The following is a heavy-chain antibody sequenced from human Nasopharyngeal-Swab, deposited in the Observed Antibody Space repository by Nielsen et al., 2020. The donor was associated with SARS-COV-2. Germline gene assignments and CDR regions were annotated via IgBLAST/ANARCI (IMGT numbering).Heavy chain of an antibody. J-gene: IGHJ6*03. CDR1: GGTVSSYT. V-gene: IGHV1-69*10. Sequence: SVKVSCKASGGTVSSYTINWVRQAPGQGLEWMGGLIPILGVANYAQKFQGRVTITADKSTSTAYMELSSLRSEDTAVYYCARGALLGYCSSTDCYHYMDVWGRGTTVTVSS. D-gene: IGHD2-2*01. CDR2: LIPILGVA. CDR3: ARGALLGYCSSTDCYHYMDV.